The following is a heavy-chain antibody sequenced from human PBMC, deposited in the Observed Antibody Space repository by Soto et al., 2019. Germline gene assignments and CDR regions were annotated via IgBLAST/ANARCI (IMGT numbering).Heavy chain of an antibody. Sequence: ASVKVSCKASGYTFAGYYMHWVRQAPGQGLEWMGWINPNSGGTNYAQKFQGRVTMTRDTSISTAYMELSRLRSDDTAVYYCARLQLEQGNYWGQGTLVTVSS. CDR1: GYTFAGYY. CDR2: INPNSGGT. CDR3: ARLQLEQGNY. D-gene: IGHD1-1*01. V-gene: IGHV1-2*02. J-gene: IGHJ4*02.